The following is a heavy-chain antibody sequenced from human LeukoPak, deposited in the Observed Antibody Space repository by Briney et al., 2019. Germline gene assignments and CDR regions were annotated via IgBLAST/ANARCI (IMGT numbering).Heavy chain of an antibody. D-gene: IGHD3-10*01. CDR2: ISGSGGST. V-gene: IGHV3-23*01. Sequence: GGSLRLSCAASGFTFSSYAMSWVRQAPGKGLEWVSAISGSGGSTYYADSVKGRFTISRDNSKNTLYLQMNSLRAEDTAVYYCAEAPWFGESYFDYWGQGTLVTVSS. CDR1: GFTFSSYA. CDR3: AEAPWFGESYFDY. J-gene: IGHJ4*02.